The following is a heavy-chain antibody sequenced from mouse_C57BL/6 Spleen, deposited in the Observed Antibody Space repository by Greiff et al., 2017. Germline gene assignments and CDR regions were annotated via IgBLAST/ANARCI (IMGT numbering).Heavy chain of an antibody. J-gene: IGHJ3*01. D-gene: IGHD2-3*01. CDR1: GYSITSGYY. CDR3: ARGGYDGYLAWFAY. V-gene: IGHV3-6*01. Sequence: EVQLQESGPGLVKPSQSLSLTCSVTGYSITSGYYWNWIRQFPGNKLEWMGYISYDGSNNYNPSLKNRISITRDTSKNQFFLKLNSVTTEDTATYYCARGGYDGYLAWFAYWGQGTLVTVSA. CDR2: ISYDGSN.